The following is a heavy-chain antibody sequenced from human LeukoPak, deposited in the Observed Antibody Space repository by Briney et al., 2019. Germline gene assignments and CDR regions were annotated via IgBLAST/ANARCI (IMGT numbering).Heavy chain of an antibody. CDR1: EFTFSSYG. V-gene: IGHV3-23*01. CDR3: AKDAEVYYYDSSGSSYFDY. J-gene: IGHJ4*02. Sequence: TGGTLRLSCAASEFTFSSYGMNWVRQAPGKGLEWVSSISGSGGSTYYADSVKGRFTISRDNSKSTLYLQMNSLRAEDTAVYFCAKDAEVYYYDSSGSSYFDYWGQGTLVTVSS. D-gene: IGHD3-22*01. CDR2: ISGSGGST.